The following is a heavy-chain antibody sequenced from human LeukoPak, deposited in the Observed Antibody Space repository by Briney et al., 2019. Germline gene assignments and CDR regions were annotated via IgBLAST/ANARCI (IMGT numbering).Heavy chain of an antibody. J-gene: IGHJ4*02. V-gene: IGHV3-23*01. CDR1: GFTFSSYA. CDR3: ARHGSVVFGDYVDYFDY. Sequence: GGSLRLSCAASGFTFSSYAMSWVRQAPGKGLEWVSAISGSGGSTYYADSVKGRFTISRDNSKNTLYLQMNSLRAEDTAVYYCARHGSVVFGDYVDYFDYWGQGTLVTVSS. CDR2: ISGSGGST. D-gene: IGHD4-17*01.